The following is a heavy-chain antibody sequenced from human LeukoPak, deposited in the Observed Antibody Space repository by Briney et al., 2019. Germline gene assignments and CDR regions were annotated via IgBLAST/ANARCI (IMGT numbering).Heavy chain of an antibody. Sequence: SVKVSCKASGGNFRSYIISWVRQAPGQGLEWMGGIIPILGTTNYAHKFKGRVTITADEFTSTVYMELSNLESEDTAVYYCARGGGSTNWFDPWGQGTLVTVSS. D-gene: IGHD2-15*01. CDR2: IIPILGTT. CDR3: ARGGGSTNWFDP. V-gene: IGHV1-69*13. CDR1: GGNFRSYI. J-gene: IGHJ5*02.